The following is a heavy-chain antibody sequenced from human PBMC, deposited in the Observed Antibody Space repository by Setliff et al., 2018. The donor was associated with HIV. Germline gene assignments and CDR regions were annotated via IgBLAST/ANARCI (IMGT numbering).Heavy chain of an antibody. CDR3: AKRTSVGSLV. CDR2: INSDGSST. Sequence: PGGSLRLSCAASGFTFDDYAMHWVRQAPGKGLVWVSRINSDGSSTSYADSVKGRFTISRDNSKNTLYLQMNSLRAEDTAVYYCAKRTSVGSLVWGQGTLVTVSS. D-gene: IGHD3-10*01. J-gene: IGHJ4*01. V-gene: IGHV3-74*01. CDR1: GFTFDDYA.